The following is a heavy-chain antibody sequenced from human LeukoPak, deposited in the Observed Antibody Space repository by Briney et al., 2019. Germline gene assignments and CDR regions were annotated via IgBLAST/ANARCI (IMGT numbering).Heavy chain of an antibody. CDR1: GGSISSYY. J-gene: IGHJ4*02. CDR2: IYYSGST. CDR3: ARVAPKYNYCDSSGYNTKKYYFDY. Sequence: SETLSLTCTVSGGSISSYYWSWIRQPPGKGLEWIGYIYYSGSTNYNPSLKSRVTISVDTSKNQFSLKLSSVTAADTAVYYCARVAPKYNYCDSSGYNTKKYYFDYWGQGTLVTVSS. D-gene: IGHD3-22*01. V-gene: IGHV4-59*12.